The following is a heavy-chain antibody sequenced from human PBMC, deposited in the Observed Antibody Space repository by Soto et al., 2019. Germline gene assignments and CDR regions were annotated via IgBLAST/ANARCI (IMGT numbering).Heavy chain of an antibody. CDR2: IWYDGSNK. Sequence: QVQLVESGGGVVQPGRSLRLSCAASGFTFSSYGMHWVRQAPGKGLEWVAVIWYDGSNKYYADSVKGRFTISRDNSKNTLYLLMNSLRAEDTAVYYCARDVTEDIVALNWFDPWGQGTLVTVSS. V-gene: IGHV3-33*01. CDR3: ARDVTEDIVALNWFDP. CDR1: GFTFSSYG. J-gene: IGHJ5*02. D-gene: IGHD5-12*01.